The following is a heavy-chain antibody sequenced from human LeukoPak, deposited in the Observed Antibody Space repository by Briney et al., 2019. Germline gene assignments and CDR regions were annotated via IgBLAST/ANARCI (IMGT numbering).Heavy chain of an antibody. Sequence: PSETLSLTCTVSGGSISSSSYYWGWIRQPPGKGLEWIGSIYYSGSTYYNPSLKSRVTISVDTSKNQFSLKLSSVTAADTAVYYCARDGGTILYAFDIWGQGTMVTVSS. D-gene: IGHD2-15*01. V-gene: IGHV4-39*02. CDR3: ARDGGTILYAFDI. J-gene: IGHJ3*02. CDR2: IYYSGST. CDR1: GGSISSSSYY.